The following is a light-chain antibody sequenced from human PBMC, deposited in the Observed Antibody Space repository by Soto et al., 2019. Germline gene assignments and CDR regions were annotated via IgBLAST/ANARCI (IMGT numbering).Light chain of an antibody. J-gene: IGLJ1*01. CDR2: GNS. Sequence: QSVLTQPPSVSGAPGQRVTISCTGSSSNIGAGYDVHWYQQLPGTAPKLLTYGNSNRPSGVPDRFSGSKSGTSASLAITGLQAEDEADYYCQSYDSSLSGYGFGTGTKVTVL. CDR3: QSYDSSLSGYG. V-gene: IGLV1-40*01. CDR1: SSNIGAGYD.